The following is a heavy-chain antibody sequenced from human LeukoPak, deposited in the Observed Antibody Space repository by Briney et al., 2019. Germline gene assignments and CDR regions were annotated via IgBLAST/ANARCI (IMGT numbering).Heavy chain of an antibody. J-gene: IGHJ4*02. Sequence: GGSLRLSCAASGITLSGYWMHWVRQAPGKGLVWVSRINFDGSDTSYADFVKGRFTISRDNAKDTLFLQMNSLRAEDTAVYYCTRSLMDWGQGIRVTVSS. CDR1: GITLSGYW. V-gene: IGHV3-74*01. D-gene: IGHD3-16*01. CDR3: TRSLMD. CDR2: INFDGSDT.